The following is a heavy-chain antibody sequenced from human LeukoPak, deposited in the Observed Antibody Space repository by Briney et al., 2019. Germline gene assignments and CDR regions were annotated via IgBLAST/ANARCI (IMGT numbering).Heavy chain of an antibody. CDR3: ARGGDYAWFDP. V-gene: IGHV4-30-2*01. Sequence: PSQTLSLTCAVSGGSISSGGYSWSWIRQLPGKGLEWIGYIYHSGSTYYNPSLKSRVTISVDRSKNQFSLKLSSVTAADTAVYYCARGGDYAWFDPWGQGTLVTVSS. J-gene: IGHJ5*02. CDR1: GGSISSGGYS. D-gene: IGHD4-17*01. CDR2: IYHSGST.